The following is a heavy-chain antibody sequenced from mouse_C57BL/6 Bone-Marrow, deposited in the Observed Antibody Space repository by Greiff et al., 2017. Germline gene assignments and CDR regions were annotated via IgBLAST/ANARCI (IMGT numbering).Heavy chain of an antibody. CDR1: GFSLSTFGMG. J-gene: IGHJ3*01. CDR2: IWWDDDK. D-gene: IGHD1-1*01. V-gene: IGHV8-8*01. CDR3: ARIAHYYGSLLFAY. Sequence: LQESGPGILQPSQTLSLTCSFSGFSLSTFGMGVGWIRQPSGKGLEWLAHIWWDDDKYYNPALKSRLTISKDTSKNQVFLKIANVDTADTATYYCARIAHYYGSLLFAYWGQGTLVTVSA.